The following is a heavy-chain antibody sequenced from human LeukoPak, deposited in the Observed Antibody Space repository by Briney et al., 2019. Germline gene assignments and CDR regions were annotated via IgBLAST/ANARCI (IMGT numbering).Heavy chain of an antibody. CDR3: ARDGYSSGWPPGWFDP. J-gene: IGHJ5*02. Sequence: SETLSLTCTVSGGSISSSSYYWGWIRQPPGKGLEWIGSIYYSGSTYYNPSLKSRVTISVDTSKNQFSLKLSSVTAADTAVYYCARDGYSSGWPPGWFDPWGQGTLVTVSS. V-gene: IGHV4-39*07. CDR2: IYYSGST. CDR1: GGSISSSSYY. D-gene: IGHD6-19*01.